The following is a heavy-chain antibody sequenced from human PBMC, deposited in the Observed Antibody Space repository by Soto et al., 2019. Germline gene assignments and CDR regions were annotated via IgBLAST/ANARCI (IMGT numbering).Heavy chain of an antibody. Sequence: EVQLIESGGALVQPGGSLRLSCVASGFSFSSHSVTWVRQAPGKGPEWVSTISGSGGHIYYVDSVKGRFTISRDNSKNTLDLQMNSLGAEDTALYYWAKSHLGAMAAFDYWGQGTLVTVSS. CDR3: AKSHLGAMAAFDY. V-gene: IGHV3-23*01. CDR1: GFSFSSHS. J-gene: IGHJ4*02. CDR2: ISGSGGHI. D-gene: IGHD5-18*01.